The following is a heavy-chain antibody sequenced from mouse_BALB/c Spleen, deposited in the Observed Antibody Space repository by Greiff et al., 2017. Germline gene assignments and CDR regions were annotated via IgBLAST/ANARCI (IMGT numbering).Heavy chain of an antibody. J-gene: IGHJ4*01. CDR3: TRWDYDERTAMDY. CDR1: GYTFTSYW. Sequence: EVQLQQSGTVLARPGASVKMSCKASGYTFTSYWMHWVKQRPGQGLEWIGAIYPGNSDTSYNQKFKGKAKLTAVTSTSTAYMELSSLTNEDSAVYYCTRWDYDERTAMDYWGQGTSVTVSS. V-gene: IGHV1-5*01. CDR2: IYPGNSDT. D-gene: IGHD2-4*01.